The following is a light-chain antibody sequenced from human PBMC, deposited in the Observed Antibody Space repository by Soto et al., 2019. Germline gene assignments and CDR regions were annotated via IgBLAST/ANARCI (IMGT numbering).Light chain of an antibody. CDR1: SSDVGGYNY. J-gene: IGLJ1*01. Sequence: QSALTQPRSVSGSPGQSVTISYTGTSSDVGGYNYVSWYQQHPGKAPKLMIYDVSKRPSGVPDRFSGSKSGNTASLTISGLQAEDEADYYCCSYGGSYSYVFGTGTKLTVL. CDR2: DVS. CDR3: CSYGGSYSYV. V-gene: IGLV2-11*01.